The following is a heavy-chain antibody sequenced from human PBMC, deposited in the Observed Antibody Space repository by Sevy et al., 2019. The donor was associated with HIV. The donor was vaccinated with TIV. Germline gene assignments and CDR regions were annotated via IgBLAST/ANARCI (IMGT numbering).Heavy chain of an antibody. V-gene: IGHV4-59*01. CDR1: GGSISSYY. D-gene: IGHD1-26*01. J-gene: IGHJ4*02. CDR2: IYYSGGT. Sequence: SETLSLTCTVSGGSISSYYWSWIRQPPGKGLEWIGYIYYSGGTNYNPSLKSRVTISVDTSKNQSSLKLSSVTAADTAVYYCARGRSGSYKGGFDYWGQGTLVTVSS. CDR3: ARGRSGSYKGGFDY.